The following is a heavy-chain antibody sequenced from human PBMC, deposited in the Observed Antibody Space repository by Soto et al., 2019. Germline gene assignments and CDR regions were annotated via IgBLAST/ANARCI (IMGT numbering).Heavy chain of an antibody. V-gene: IGHV4-34*01. D-gene: IGHD2-15*01. Sequence: QVQLQQWGAGLLKPSETLSLTCAVYGGSFSGYYWSWIRHPPGKGLEWIGEINHSGSTNYNPSLKSRVTISVDTSKNQFSLQLSSVTAADTAVYYCARGRLGYCSGGSCPGYFQHWGQGTLVTVSS. CDR1: GGSFSGYY. J-gene: IGHJ1*01. CDR3: ARGRLGYCSGGSCPGYFQH. CDR2: INHSGST.